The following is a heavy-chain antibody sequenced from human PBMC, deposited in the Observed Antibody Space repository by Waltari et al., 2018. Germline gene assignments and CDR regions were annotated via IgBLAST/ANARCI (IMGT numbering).Heavy chain of an antibody. J-gene: IGHJ4*02. CDR3: VRQRSADFWSGYFDL. CDR1: GDPIPTSTCY. Sequence: QAQLQELGPGQVKPSATLSFRCAVSGDPIPTSTCYWGWVRQPPGKGLEWVGSVYYTGYKFYNPSLKSRLTLSMDTSNNHFSLSLTSVTAADTAIYYCVRQRSADFWSGYFDLWGQGTLVTVSS. D-gene: IGHD3-3*01. CDR2: VYYTGYK. V-gene: IGHV4-39*01.